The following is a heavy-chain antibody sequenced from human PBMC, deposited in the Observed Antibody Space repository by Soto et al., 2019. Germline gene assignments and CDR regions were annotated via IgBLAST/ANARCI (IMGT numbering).Heavy chain of an antibody. J-gene: IGHJ6*02. CDR3: AKERRQPHYYYGMDV. CDR2: ISGSGGST. V-gene: IGHV3-23*01. Sequence: EVQLLESGGGLVQPGGSLRLSCAASGFTFSSYAMSWVRQAPGKVLEWVSAISGSGGSTYYADPVKGRFTTSRDNSKNTLYLQMNSLIDEDTAVYYCAKERRQPHYYYGMDVWGQGTTVTVSS. D-gene: IGHD1-1*01. CDR1: GFTFSSYA.